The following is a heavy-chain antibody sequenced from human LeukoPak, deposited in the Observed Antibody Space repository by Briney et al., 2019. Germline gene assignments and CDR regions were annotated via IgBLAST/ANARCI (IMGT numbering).Heavy chain of an antibody. J-gene: IGHJ4*02. Sequence: GGSLRLSCAASGFTFSDHYMDWVRQAPGEGLEWIARIRHKANSYTTEYAASVKGRFTISRDDSKNSLYLQMNSLKTEDTAVYYCARAVGDWGQGTLVTVSS. CDR1: GFTFSDHY. CDR3: ARAVGD. CDR2: IRHKANSYTT. V-gene: IGHV3-72*01.